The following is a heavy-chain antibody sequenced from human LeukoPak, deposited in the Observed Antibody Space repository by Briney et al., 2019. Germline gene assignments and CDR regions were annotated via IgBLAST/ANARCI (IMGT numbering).Heavy chain of an antibody. J-gene: IGHJ4*02. D-gene: IGHD1-1*01. CDR2: ISGSGGST. Sequence: GGTLRLSCAASGFTFSSYAMSWVRQAPGKGLEWVSAISGSGGSTYYADSVKGRFTISRDNSKNTLYLQMNSLRAEDTAVYYCAKDGTRDSVSHFDYWGQGTLVTVSS. V-gene: IGHV3-23*01. CDR3: AKDGTRDSVSHFDY. CDR1: GFTFSSYA.